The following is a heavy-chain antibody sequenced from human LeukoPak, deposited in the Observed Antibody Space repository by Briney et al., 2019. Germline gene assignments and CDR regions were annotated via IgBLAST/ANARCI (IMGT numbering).Heavy chain of an antibody. CDR3: AIPGGRDIKPQTYGAMDV. Sequence: GGSLKISCKGSGYTFTNYWLGWVRQMPGKGLAWMGIIYPGDSDTKYSPSFQGQVTLSADKSISTAYLQWTSLKASHTAMYYCAIPGGRDIKPQTYGAMDVWGQGTTVTVSS. J-gene: IGHJ6*02. V-gene: IGHV5-51*01. CDR2: IYPGDSDT. D-gene: IGHD2-15*01. CDR1: GYTFTNYW.